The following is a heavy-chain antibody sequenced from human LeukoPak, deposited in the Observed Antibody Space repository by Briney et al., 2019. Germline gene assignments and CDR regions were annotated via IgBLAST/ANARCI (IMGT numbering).Heavy chain of an antibody. V-gene: IGHV1-2*02. J-gene: IGHJ3*02. CDR2: INPNSGGT. Sequence: GASVKVSCKASGYTFSDYYIHWVRQAPGQGLEWMGWINPNSGGTNYAQKFQGRVTMTWDTSIRTAYMELSRLRSDDTAVYYCARDRPTTYYGRSAYGDAFDIWGQGTMVTVSS. CDR1: GYTFSDYY. D-gene: IGHD3-22*01. CDR3: ARDRPTTYYGRSAYGDAFDI.